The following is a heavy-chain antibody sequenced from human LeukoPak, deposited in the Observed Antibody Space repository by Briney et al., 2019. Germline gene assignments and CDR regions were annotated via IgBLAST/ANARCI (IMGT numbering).Heavy chain of an antibody. CDR3: ARIGYSSGCFDY. D-gene: IGHD6-25*01. Sequence: PGGSLRLSCTVSGFTVSSNSMSWVRQAPGKGLEWVANLKKDGGEKYYVDSVKGRFTISRDNAKNSVYLQMNSLRAEDTAVYYCARIGYSSGCFDYWGQGTLVTVSS. CDR1: GFTVSSNS. J-gene: IGHJ4*02. V-gene: IGHV3-7*01. CDR2: LKKDGGEK.